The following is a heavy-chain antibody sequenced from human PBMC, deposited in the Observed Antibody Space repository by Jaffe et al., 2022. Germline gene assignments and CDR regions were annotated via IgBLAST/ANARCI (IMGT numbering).Heavy chain of an antibody. Sequence: QLQLQESGPGLVKPSETLSLTCTVSGGSISSSSYYWGWIRQPPGKGLEWIGSIYYSGVTYYNPSLKTRVTISVDTSKNQFSLKLNSVTAADTAMYYCARVTVAGYSSGWYPYWYFDLWGRGTLVTVSS. CDR1: GGSISSSSYY. CDR3: ARVTVAGYSSGWYPYWYFDL. V-gene: IGHV4-39*01. D-gene: IGHD6-19*01. J-gene: IGHJ2*01. CDR2: IYYSGVT.